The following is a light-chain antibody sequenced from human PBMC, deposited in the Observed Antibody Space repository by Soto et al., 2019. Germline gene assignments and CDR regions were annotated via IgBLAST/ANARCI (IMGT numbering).Light chain of an antibody. V-gene: IGKV1D-12*01. J-gene: IGKJ5*01. Sequence: IHAAHTPCSVSAPVGHSVTVTCRASQDIAGYLAWYQHKPGRTPELLIHGASRLQSGVPARFSGSGSGTNFTLSINSLQPEDFATYYCQQAYSFPITFGQGTRLEIK. CDR1: QDIAGY. CDR2: GAS. CDR3: QQAYSFPIT.